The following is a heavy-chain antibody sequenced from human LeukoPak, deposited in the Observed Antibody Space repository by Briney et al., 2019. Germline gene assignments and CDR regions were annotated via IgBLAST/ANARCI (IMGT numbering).Heavy chain of an antibody. Sequence: GGSLRLSCAASGFTFSSYSMNWVRQAPGKGLEWVSYISSSGSTIYYADSVKGRFTISRDNAKNSLYLQMNSLRAEDTAVYYCARERTVTLGGYYYYGMDVWGQGTTVTVSS. CDR1: GFTFSSYS. D-gene: IGHD4-17*01. V-gene: IGHV3-48*04. CDR2: ISSSGSTI. J-gene: IGHJ6*02. CDR3: ARERTVTLGGYYYYGMDV.